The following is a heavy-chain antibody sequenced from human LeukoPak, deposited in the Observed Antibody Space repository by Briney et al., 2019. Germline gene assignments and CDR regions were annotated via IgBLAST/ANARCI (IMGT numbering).Heavy chain of an antibody. Sequence: GGSLRLSCSASGFPFSSYAMHWVRQAPGKGLEWVSSISAGGGGTSNADSVKGRFTISRDNSKNTLYLQMNSLTAEDTAVYYCAKRSRTEYYFDSWGQGTLVTVSS. J-gene: IGHJ4*02. V-gene: IGHV3-23*01. CDR1: GFPFSSYA. CDR2: ISAGGGGT. CDR3: AKRSRTEYYFDS.